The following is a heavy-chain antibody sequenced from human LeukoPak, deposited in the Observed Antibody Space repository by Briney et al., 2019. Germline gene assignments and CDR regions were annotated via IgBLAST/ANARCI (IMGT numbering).Heavy chain of an antibody. Sequence: SETLSLTCTVSGDSINNNNYYWGWIRQPPGKGLEWIGNISYSGSTNYNPSLKSRVTISVDTSKNQFSLKLSSVTAADTAVYYCARETGGYFDYWGQGTLVTVSS. V-gene: IGHV4-39*07. CDR2: ISYSGST. CDR3: ARETGGYFDY. J-gene: IGHJ4*02. CDR1: GDSINNNNYY. D-gene: IGHD1-26*01.